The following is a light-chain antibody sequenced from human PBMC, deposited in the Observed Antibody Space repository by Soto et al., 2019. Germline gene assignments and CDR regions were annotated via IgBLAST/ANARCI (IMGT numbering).Light chain of an antibody. Sequence: QSALTQPASVSGSPGQSITISCTGTSSDVGSYNLVSWYQQHPGKAPKLMIYEVTKRPSGVSNRFSGSKSGNTASLTISGLQAEDEADYYCCSYASSNTYVFGTGTKVTV. CDR1: SSDVGSYNL. J-gene: IGLJ1*01. CDR3: CSYASSNTYV. CDR2: EVT. V-gene: IGLV2-23*02.